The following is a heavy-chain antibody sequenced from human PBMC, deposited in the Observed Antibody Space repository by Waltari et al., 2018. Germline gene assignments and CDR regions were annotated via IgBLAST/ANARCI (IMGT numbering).Heavy chain of an antibody. CDR2: LNPNSVGK. D-gene: IGHD6-13*01. Sequence: QVQLVQSGAEVKKPGASVKVSCKASGYTFTGYYMHWVRQAPGQGLGWMGRLNPNSVGKNYATKFQGRVTMTRDTSISTAYMELSRLRSDDTAVYYCARANTQRSSWYPYYWGQGTLVTVSS. V-gene: IGHV1-2*06. CDR3: ARANTQRSSWYPYY. J-gene: IGHJ4*02. CDR1: GYTFTGYY.